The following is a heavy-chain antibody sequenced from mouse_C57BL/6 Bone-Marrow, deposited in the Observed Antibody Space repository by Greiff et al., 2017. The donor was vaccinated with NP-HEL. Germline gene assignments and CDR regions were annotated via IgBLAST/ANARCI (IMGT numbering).Heavy chain of an antibody. CDR1: GYTFTSYW. CDR2: IYPGSGST. V-gene: IGHV1-55*01. D-gene: IGHD2-4*01. CDR3: ARGRLRGPFYAMDY. J-gene: IGHJ4*01. Sequence: VQLQQPGAELVKPGASVKMSCKASGYTFTSYWITWVKQRPGQGLEWIGDIYPGSGSTNYNEKFKGKATLTADKSSSTAYMQLSSLTSEDSAVYFCARGRLRGPFYAMDYWGQGTSVTVAS.